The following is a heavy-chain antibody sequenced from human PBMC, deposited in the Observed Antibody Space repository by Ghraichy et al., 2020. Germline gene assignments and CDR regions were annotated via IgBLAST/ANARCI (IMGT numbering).Heavy chain of an antibody. CDR3: ARIGYCSSTSCYRRFDP. Sequence: SETLSLTCTVSGGSISSGGYYWSWIRQHPGKGLEWIGYIYYSGSTYYNPSLKSRVTISVDTSKNQFSLKLSSVTAADTAVYYCARIGYCSSTSCYRRFDPWGQGTLVTVSS. V-gene: IGHV4-31*03. CDR1: GGSISSGGYY. CDR2: IYYSGST. D-gene: IGHD2-2*03. J-gene: IGHJ5*02.